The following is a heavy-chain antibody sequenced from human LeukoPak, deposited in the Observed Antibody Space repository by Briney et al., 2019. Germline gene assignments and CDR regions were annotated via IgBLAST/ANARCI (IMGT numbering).Heavy chain of an antibody. CDR1: GYTLTELS. D-gene: IGHD6-19*01. CDR3: ATAKPRLNWFDP. CDR2: FDPEEGET. V-gene: IGHV1-24*01. J-gene: IGHJ5*02. Sequence: ASVKVSCKVSGYTLTELSMHWVRQAPGKGLEWMGGFDPEEGETIYAQKFQGRVTMTEDTSTDTAYMELSSLRSEDTAVYYCATAKPRLNWFDPWGQGTLVTVSS.